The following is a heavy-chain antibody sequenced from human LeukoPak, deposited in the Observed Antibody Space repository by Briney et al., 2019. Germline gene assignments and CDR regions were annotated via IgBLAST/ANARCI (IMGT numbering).Heavy chain of an antibody. D-gene: IGHD3-22*01. CDR3: ARAQGYYYDSSGYYFDS. CDR1: GYGFTSYW. J-gene: IGHJ4*02. Sequence: GESLKISCKGSGYGFTSYWIGWVRQMPGKGLEWMGIIYPGDSDTKYSPSFQGQVTISADKSICTAYLQWSSLKASDTAMYYCARAQGYYYDSSGYYFDSWGQGTLVTVSS. CDR2: IYPGDSDT. V-gene: IGHV5-51*01.